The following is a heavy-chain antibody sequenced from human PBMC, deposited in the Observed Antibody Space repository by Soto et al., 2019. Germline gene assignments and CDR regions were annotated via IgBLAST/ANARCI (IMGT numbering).Heavy chain of an antibody. Sequence: QLQLQESGPGLVKPSETLSLTCSVSGDSINSDNYYWGWIRQPPGKGLEWIGSIYYRGNTYYNPSLKTRVTISLDKSKSPFSLKLNSVTAADSAVYFCARLEGLATISYYFAYWGQGTLVTVSS. CDR3: ARLEGLATISYYFAY. V-gene: IGHV4-39*01. CDR2: IYYRGNT. CDR1: GDSINSDNYY. J-gene: IGHJ4*02. D-gene: IGHD3-9*01.